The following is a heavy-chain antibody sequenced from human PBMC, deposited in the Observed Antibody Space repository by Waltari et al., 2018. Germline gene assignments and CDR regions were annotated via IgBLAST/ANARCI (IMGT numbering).Heavy chain of an antibody. CDR2: IYYSGST. CDR1: GASITGGGYY. D-gene: IGHD3-3*01. CDR3: ARVGGYRRLYGMDV. V-gene: IGHV4-31*03. Sequence: QVQLQESGPGLVKPSQTLSLTCTVPGASITGGGYYWRWSRQHPGKGLEWIGYIYYSGSTYYNPSLKSRVTISVDTSKNQFSLKLSSVTAADTAVYYCARVGGYRRLYGMDVWGQGTTVTVSS. J-gene: IGHJ6*02.